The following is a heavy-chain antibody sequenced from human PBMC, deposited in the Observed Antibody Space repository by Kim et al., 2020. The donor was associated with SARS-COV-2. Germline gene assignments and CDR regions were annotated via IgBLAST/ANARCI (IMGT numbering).Heavy chain of an antibody. CDR1: GGSISSSSYY. V-gene: IGHV4-39*01. CDR3: ASRLRFLEWLLHYFDY. CDR2: IYYSGST. D-gene: IGHD3-3*01. Sequence: SETLSLTCTVSGGSISSSSYYWGWIRQPPGKGLEWIGSIYYSGSTYYNPSLKSRVTISVDTSKNQFSLKLSSVTAADTAVYYCASRLRFLEWLLHYFDYWGQGTLVTVSS. J-gene: IGHJ4*02.